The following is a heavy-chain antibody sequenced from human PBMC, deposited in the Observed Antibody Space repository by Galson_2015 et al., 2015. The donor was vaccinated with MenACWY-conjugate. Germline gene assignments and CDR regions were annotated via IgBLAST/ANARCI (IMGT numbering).Heavy chain of an antibody. D-gene: IGHD6-13*01. CDR3: AKLVEQQLVYYYYGMDV. CDR1: GFTFSTYA. J-gene: IGHJ6*02. CDR2: ISGSGGST. Sequence: SLRLSCAASGFTFSTYAMSWVRQAPGKGLEWVSAISGSGGSTYYADSVKGRFTISRGKSKNTLHLQMKSLRAEDTAVYYCAKLVEQQLVYYYYGMDVWGQGTTVTVSS. V-gene: IGHV3-23*01.